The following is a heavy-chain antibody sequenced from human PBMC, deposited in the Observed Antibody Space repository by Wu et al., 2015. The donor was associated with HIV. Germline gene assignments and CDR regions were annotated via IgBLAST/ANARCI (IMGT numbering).Heavy chain of an antibody. D-gene: IGHD3-10*01. Sequence: QVQLVQSGAEVKKPGASVKVSCKASGYTFTGYYMHWVRQAPGQGLEWMGWINPNSGGTNYAQKFQGRVTMTRDTSISTAYMELSRLRSDDTAVYYCARVPSMVRGVKGAFDIWGQGTMVTVSS. CDR3: ARVPSMVRGVKGAFDI. J-gene: IGHJ3*02. CDR1: GYTFTGYY. CDR2: INPNSGGT. V-gene: IGHV1-2*02.